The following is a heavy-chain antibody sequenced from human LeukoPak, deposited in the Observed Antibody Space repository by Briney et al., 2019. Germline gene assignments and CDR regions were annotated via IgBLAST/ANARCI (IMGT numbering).Heavy chain of an antibody. Sequence: SVKVSCKASGGTFSSYAISWVRQAPGQGLEWMGGIIPIFGTANYAQKFQGRVTITADESTSTAYMELSSLRSEDTAVYYCARVASPSYGDYEIDYWGQGTLVTVSS. J-gene: IGHJ4*02. CDR3: ARVASPSYGDYEIDY. V-gene: IGHV1-69*13. CDR2: IIPIFGTA. D-gene: IGHD4-17*01. CDR1: GGTFSSYA.